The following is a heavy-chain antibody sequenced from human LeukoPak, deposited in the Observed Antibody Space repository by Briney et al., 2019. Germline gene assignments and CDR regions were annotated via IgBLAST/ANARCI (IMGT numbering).Heavy chain of an antibody. Sequence: GASVKVSCKASGYTFTSCGISWVRQAPGQGLEWMGWISAYNGNTNYAQKFQGRVTMTTDTSTSTAHMELRSLRYDDTAVYYCARDGRFAAYEPDYWGQGTLVTVSS. CDR3: ARDGRFAAYEPDY. D-gene: IGHD1-26*01. V-gene: IGHV1-18*01. CDR1: GYTFTSCG. J-gene: IGHJ4*02. CDR2: ISAYNGNT.